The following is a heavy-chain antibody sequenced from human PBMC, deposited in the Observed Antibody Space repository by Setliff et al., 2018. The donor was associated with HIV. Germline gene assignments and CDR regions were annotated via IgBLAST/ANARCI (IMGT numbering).Heavy chain of an antibody. Sequence: SETLSLTCTVSGGSISRGGYYWNWIRQHPGKGLEWIGYIYYSGSTDYNPSLKSRVTVSVDTSKNQFSLRLSSVTAAETAVYYCARLPFSLTGAGPGNPDYAHDAFDIWGQGTMVTVSS. V-gene: IGHV4-31*03. CDR2: IYYSGST. D-gene: IGHD3-9*01. J-gene: IGHJ3*02. CDR3: ARLPFSLTGAGPGNPDYAHDAFDI. CDR1: GGSISRGGYY.